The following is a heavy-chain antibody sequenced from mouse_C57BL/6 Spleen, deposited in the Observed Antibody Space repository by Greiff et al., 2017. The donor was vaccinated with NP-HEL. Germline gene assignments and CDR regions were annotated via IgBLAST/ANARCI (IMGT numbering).Heavy chain of an antibody. Sequence: EVQGVESGAELVKPGASVKLSCTASGFNIKDYYMHWVKQRTEQGLAWIGRIAPADGETKSAPKFQGKATFTAETSSNTAYLQLSILTSEDTAVYYCASLYYDYDDAMDYWGQGTSVTVSS. CDR2: IAPADGET. CDR1: GFNIKDYY. J-gene: IGHJ4*01. V-gene: IGHV14-2*01. CDR3: ASLYYDYDDAMDY. D-gene: IGHD2-4*01.